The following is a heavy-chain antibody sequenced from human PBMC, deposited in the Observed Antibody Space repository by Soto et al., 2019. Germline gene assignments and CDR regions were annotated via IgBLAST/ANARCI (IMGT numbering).Heavy chain of an antibody. J-gene: IGHJ6*03. CDR1: GFTFSSYS. V-gene: IGHV3-21*01. D-gene: IGHD2-2*01. CDR2: ISSSSSYI. Sequence: EVQLVESGGGLVKPGGSLRLSCAASGFTFSSYSMNWVRQAPGKGLEWVSSISSSSSYIYYVDSVKGRFTISRDNAKNALSLQKNSLRAEDTAVYYCARALLPYCSSTSRYPNMDVWGKGTTVTVSS. CDR3: ARALLPYCSSTSRYPNMDV.